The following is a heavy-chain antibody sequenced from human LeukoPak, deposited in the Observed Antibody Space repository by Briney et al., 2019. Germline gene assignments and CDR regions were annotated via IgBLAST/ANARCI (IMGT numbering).Heavy chain of an antibody. V-gene: IGHV1-69*04. D-gene: IGHD2-2*01. Sequence: ASVKVSCKASGGTFSSYAISWVRQAPGQGLEWMGRIIPILGIANYAQKFQGRVTITADKSTSTAYMELSSLRSEDTAVYYCATDIVVVPARGDYWGQGTLVTVSS. J-gene: IGHJ4*02. CDR1: GGTFSSYA. CDR2: IIPILGIA. CDR3: ATDIVVVPARGDY.